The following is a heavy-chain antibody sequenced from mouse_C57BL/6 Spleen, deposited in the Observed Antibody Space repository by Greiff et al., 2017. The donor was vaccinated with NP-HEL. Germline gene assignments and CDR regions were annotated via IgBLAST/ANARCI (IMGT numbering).Heavy chain of an antibody. CDR1: GYTFTDYY. CDR3: ARQLLLRRGFDY. D-gene: IGHD1-1*01. CDR2: INPYNGGT. J-gene: IGHJ2*01. Sequence: DVQLQESGPVLVKPGASVKMSCKASGYTFTDYYMNWVKQSHGKSLEWIGVINPYNGGTSYNQKFKGKATLTVDKSSSTAYMELNSLTSEDSAVYYCARQLLLRRGFDYWGQGTTLTVSS. V-gene: IGHV1-19*01.